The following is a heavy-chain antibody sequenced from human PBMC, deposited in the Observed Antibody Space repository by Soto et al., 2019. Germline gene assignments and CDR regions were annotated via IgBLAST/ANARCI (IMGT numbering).Heavy chain of an antibody. Sequence: GGSLRLSCAASGFTFTRYSMNWVRQAPGKGLEWVSSISSTTNYIYYADPMKGRFTVSRDNAKNSVYLEMNSLSAEDTAVYYCARESEDLTSNFDYWGQGTLVTVSS. CDR1: GFTFTRYS. CDR2: ISSTTNYI. J-gene: IGHJ4*02. V-gene: IGHV3-21*01. CDR3: ARESEDLTSNFDY.